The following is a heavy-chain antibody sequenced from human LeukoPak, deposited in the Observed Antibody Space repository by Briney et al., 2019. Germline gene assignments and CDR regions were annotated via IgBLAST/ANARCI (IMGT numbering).Heavy chain of an antibody. D-gene: IGHD3-9*01. CDR2: INPSGGST. CDR3: ARDQDQNILTGYYNVIGY. Sequence: ASVKVSCKASGYTFTSYYMHWVRQAPGQGLGTGIINPSGGSTSYAQKFQGRVTMTRDTSTSTVYMELSSLRSEDTAVYYCARDQDQNILTGYYNVIGYWGQGTLVTVSS. J-gene: IGHJ4*02. V-gene: IGHV1-46*01. CDR1: GYTFTSYY.